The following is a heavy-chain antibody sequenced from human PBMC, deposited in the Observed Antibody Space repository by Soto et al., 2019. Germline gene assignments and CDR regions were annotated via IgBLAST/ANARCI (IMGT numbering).Heavy chain of an antibody. CDR3: ARDLDYYERMYV. D-gene: IGHD3-22*01. Sequence: PGGSLSLSCAASGFTFSSYWIHWVRQAPGKGLVWVSRINSDGSSTSYADSVKGRFTISRDNAKNPLYLQMNSLRAEDTAVYYCARDLDYYERMYVWGQGTTVTVSS. J-gene: IGHJ6*02. V-gene: IGHV3-74*01. CDR1: GFTFSSYW. CDR2: INSDGSST.